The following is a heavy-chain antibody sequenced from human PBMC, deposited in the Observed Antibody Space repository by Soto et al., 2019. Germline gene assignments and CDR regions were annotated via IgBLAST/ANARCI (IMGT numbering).Heavy chain of an antibody. CDR1: GGSFSGYY. CDR2: ISHSRST. V-gene: IGHV4-34*01. J-gene: IGHJ6*03. Sequence: SETLSLTCAVYGGSFSGYYWSWIRQPPGKGLEWIGEISHSRSTNYNPSIKSRVTISVDTSKNQFSLKLSSVTAADTAVYYCASSLPTRAHYYYYYYMDVWGKGTTVTVSS. CDR3: ASSLPTRAHYYYYYYMDV.